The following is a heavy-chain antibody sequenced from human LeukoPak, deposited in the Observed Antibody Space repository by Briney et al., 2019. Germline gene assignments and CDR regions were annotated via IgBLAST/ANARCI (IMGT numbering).Heavy chain of an antibody. V-gene: IGHV3-30-3*01. D-gene: IGHD3-22*01. CDR3: ARDYDSTFDI. Sequence: PGGSLRLSCAASGFTFSSYAMHWVRQAPGKGLEWVAVISYDGSNKYYADSVKGRFTISRDNSKNTLYLQMNSLRAEDTAVYYCARDYDSTFDIWGQGTMVTVSS. CDR1: GFTFSSYA. CDR2: ISYDGSNK. J-gene: IGHJ3*02.